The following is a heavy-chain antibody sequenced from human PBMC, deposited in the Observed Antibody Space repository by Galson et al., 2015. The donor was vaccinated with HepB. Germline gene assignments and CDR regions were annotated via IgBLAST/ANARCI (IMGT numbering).Heavy chain of an antibody. CDR3: ARELGYCSGGSCYSMDY. V-gene: IGHV3-30-3*01. CDR2: ISYDGSNK. Sequence: SLRLSCAASGFTFSSYAMHWVRQAPGKGLEWVAVISYDGSNKYYADSVKGRFTISRDNSKNTLYLQMNSLRAEDTAVYYCARELGYCSGGSCYSMDYWGQGTLVTVSS. D-gene: IGHD2-15*01. CDR1: GFTFSSYA. J-gene: IGHJ4*02.